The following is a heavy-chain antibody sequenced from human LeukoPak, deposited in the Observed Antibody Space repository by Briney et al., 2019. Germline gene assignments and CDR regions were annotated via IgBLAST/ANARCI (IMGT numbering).Heavy chain of an antibody. V-gene: IGHV3-30*18. Sequence: GRSLRLSCAASGFTFSSHGMHWVRQAPGKGLEWVAVISSDGSSKYYADSVKGRFTISRDNSKNTLYLQMNSLRAEDTAMYYCAKDYSAYYGSGGLDSWGQGTLVTVSS. CDR1: GFTFSSHG. CDR3: AKDYSAYYGSGGLDS. CDR2: ISSDGSSK. J-gene: IGHJ4*02. D-gene: IGHD3-10*01.